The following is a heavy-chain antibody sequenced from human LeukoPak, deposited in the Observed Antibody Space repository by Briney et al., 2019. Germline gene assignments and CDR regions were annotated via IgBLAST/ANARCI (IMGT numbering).Heavy chain of an antibody. CDR2: ISDSGSIT. D-gene: IGHD6-19*01. Sequence: GGPLRLSCAASGFAFSNQAMGWVRQAPGKGLEWVSVISDSGSITYYADSVKGRFTISRDNSKNTLFLQMNSLRAEDTAVYYCAKDARRTSGWYFFDYWGQGTLVTVSS. CDR3: AKDARRTSGWYFFDY. V-gene: IGHV3-23*01. CDR1: GFAFSNQA. J-gene: IGHJ4*02.